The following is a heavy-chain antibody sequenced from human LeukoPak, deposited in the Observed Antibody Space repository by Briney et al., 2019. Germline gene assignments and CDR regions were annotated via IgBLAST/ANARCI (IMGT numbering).Heavy chain of an antibody. J-gene: IGHJ3*02. D-gene: IGHD3-16*02. CDR1: GGSISSYY. V-gene: IGHV4-59*01. CDR3: ARDLEDDYVWGSYRHLPYAFDI. Sequence: SETLSFTCTVSGGSISSYYWSWIRQPPGKGLEWIGYIYYSGSTNYNPSLKSRVTISVDTSKNQFSLKLSSVTAADTAVYYCARDLEDDYVWGSYRHLPYAFDIWGQGTMVTVSS. CDR2: IYYSGST.